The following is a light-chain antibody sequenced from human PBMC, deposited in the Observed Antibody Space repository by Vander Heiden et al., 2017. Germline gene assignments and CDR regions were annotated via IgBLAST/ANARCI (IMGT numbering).Light chain of an antibody. Sequence: QSALTQPASVSGSPGQSITIPCTGTSRDVGGYDYVSWYRQYPGKAPKLMIYDVTYRPSGVSNRFSGSKSGNTASLTISGLQAEDEADYYCCSYTSSSTLVFGTGTKVTVL. J-gene: IGLJ1*01. CDR1: SRDVGGYDY. CDR2: DVT. V-gene: IGLV2-14*01. CDR3: CSYTSSSTLV.